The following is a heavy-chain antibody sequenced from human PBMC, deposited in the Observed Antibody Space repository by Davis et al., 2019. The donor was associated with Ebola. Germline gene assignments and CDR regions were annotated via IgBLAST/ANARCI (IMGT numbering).Heavy chain of an antibody. Sequence: SETLSLTCAVSGGFVSSGGYPWSWIRQPPGKGLEWIGYIYYSGNTNSNPSLKSRVTISVDTSKNQFSLKLSSVTAADTAVYFCAGAGYSSGWNFASWGQGTLVTVFS. CDR1: GGFVSSGGYP. CDR3: AGAGYSSGWNFAS. D-gene: IGHD6-19*01. CDR2: IYYSGNT. V-gene: IGHV4-61*08. J-gene: IGHJ4*02.